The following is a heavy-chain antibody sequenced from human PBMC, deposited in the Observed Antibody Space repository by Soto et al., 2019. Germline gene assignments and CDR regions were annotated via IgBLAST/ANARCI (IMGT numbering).Heavy chain of an antibody. J-gene: IGHJ6*02. CDR3: ARNTFSHYYGMDV. CDR2: ISSNSLKA. V-gene: IGHV1-18*01. D-gene: IGHD5-18*01. CDR1: GYTFTSYG. Sequence: ASVKVSCKASGYTFTSYGIAWLRQSPGQGPEWMGWISSNSLKANNAQKFEGRVTMTSDTSTNTAFLELRSLRSDDTAVYYCARNTFSHYYGMDVWGQGTTVTVSS.